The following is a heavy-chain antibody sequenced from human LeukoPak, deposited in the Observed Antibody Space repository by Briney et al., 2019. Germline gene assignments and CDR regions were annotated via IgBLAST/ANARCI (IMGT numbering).Heavy chain of an antibody. J-gene: IGHJ5*02. Sequence: ASVKVSCKASGGTFSSYAISWVRQAPGQGLEWMGGTIPIFGTANYAQKFQGRVTITTDESTSTAYMELSSLRPEDTAVYYCARGPPIPLELDNWFDPWGQGTLVTVSS. CDR3: ARGPPIPLELDNWFDP. CDR1: GGTFSSYA. D-gene: IGHD1-7*01. CDR2: TIPIFGTA. V-gene: IGHV1-69*05.